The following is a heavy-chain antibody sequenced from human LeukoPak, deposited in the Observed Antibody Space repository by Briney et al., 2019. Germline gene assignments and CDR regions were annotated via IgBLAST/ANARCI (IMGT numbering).Heavy chain of an antibody. D-gene: IGHD3-22*01. CDR1: GFTFSSXG. V-gene: IGHV3-30*02. Sequence: GGSXXLSCAASGFTFSSXGMHWVXQXXGXGXEWXAXIRYDGSNKYYADSVKGRFTISRDNSKNTLYLQMNSLRAEDTAVYYCAKDLVSSGTYYFDYWGQGTLVTVSS. CDR3: AKDLVSSGTYYFDY. CDR2: IRYDGSNK. J-gene: IGHJ4*02.